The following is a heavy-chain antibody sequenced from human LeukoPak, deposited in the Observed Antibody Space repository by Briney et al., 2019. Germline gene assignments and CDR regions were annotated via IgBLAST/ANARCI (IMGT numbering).Heavy chain of an antibody. CDR1: GFTFTNYW. V-gene: IGHV3-7*01. D-gene: IGHD3-3*01. CDR3: ARLREIPVFGVVTKSTSYFDY. Sequence: PGGSLRLSCAASGFTFTNYWMSWVRQAPGKGLELVANIKQDRSEKYYVDSVKGRFTISRDNAKNSLYLQMNSLRAEDTAVYYCARLREIPVFGVVTKSTSYFDYSGQGTLVTVSS. J-gene: IGHJ4*02. CDR2: IKQDRSEK.